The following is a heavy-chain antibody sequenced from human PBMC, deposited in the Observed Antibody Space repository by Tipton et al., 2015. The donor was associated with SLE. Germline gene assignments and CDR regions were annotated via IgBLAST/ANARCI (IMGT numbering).Heavy chain of an antibody. CDR3: ARGVAAAGTAFDI. V-gene: IGHV4-34*01. CDR1: GGSFSGYY. J-gene: IGHJ3*02. Sequence: TLSLTCAVYGGSFSGYYWSWIRQPPGKGLEWIGEINHSGSTNYNPSLKSRVTISVDTSKNQFSLKLSSVTAADTAVYYCARGVAAAGTAFDIWGQGTMVTVSS. CDR2: INHSGST. D-gene: IGHD6-13*01.